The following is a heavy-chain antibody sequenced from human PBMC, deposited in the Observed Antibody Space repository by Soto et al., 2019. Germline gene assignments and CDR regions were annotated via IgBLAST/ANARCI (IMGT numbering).Heavy chain of an antibody. CDR2: IYHGGST. D-gene: IGHD5-18*01. CDR1: SDSISSSNW. Sequence: SETLSLTCAVSSDSISSSNWWSWVRQPPGKGLEWIGEIYHGGSTNYNPSLKSRVTISVEKSKNQFSLKLTSVTAADTAVYYCARLTASGYSYAVYYYYYGMDVWGQGNTVTVS. CDR3: ARLTASGYSYAVYYYYYGMDV. J-gene: IGHJ6*02. V-gene: IGHV4-4*02.